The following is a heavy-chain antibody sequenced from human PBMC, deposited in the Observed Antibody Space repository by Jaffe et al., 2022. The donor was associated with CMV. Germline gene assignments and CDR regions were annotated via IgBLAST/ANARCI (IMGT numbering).Heavy chain of an antibody. CDR2: INHSGST. CDR1: GGSFSGYY. D-gene: IGHD6-6*01. Sequence: QVQLQQWGAGLLKPSETLSLTCAVYGGSFSGYYWSWIRQPPGKGLEWIGEINHSGSTNYNPSLKSRVTISVDTSKNQFSLKLSSVTAADTAVYYCARAVEQSYSSSSGYFDYWGQGTLVTVSS. CDR3: ARAVEQSYSSSSGYFDY. J-gene: IGHJ4*02. V-gene: IGHV4-34*01.